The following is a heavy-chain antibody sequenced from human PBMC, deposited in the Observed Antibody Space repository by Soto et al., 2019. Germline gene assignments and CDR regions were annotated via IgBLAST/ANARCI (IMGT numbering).Heavy chain of an antibody. D-gene: IGHD2-8*02. Sequence: PSETLSLTCAVDGGCLCGYYWTWIRQPPGTGLEWIGEINHSGSTNYNPSLKSRVTISVDTSKNQFSLKLTSVTAADTAVYYCARDKITGLFDYWGQGTLVTVSS. CDR1: GGCLCGYY. V-gene: IGHV4-34*01. CDR3: ARDKITGLFDY. J-gene: IGHJ4*02. CDR2: INHSGST.